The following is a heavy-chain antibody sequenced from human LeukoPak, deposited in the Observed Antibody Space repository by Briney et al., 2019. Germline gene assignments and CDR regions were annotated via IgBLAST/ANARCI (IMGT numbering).Heavy chain of an antibody. Sequence: GGSLRLSCAASGFTFSSYGMSWVRQAPGKGLEWVSAISGSGGSTYYADSVKGRFTISRDNSKNTLYLQMNSLRAEDTAVYYCARANYDSSGYRSDYWGQGTLVTVSS. CDR3: ARANYDSSGYRSDY. D-gene: IGHD3-22*01. V-gene: IGHV3-23*01. CDR1: GFTFSSYG. J-gene: IGHJ4*02. CDR2: ISGSGGST.